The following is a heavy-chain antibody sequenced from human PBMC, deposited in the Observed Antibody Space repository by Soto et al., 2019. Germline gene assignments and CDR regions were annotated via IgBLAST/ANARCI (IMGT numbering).Heavy chain of an antibody. CDR1: GYTFTSYA. Sequence: GASVKVSCKASGYTFTSYAMHWVRQAPGQRLEWMGWINAGNGNTRYSQKFQGRVTITRDTSASTAYMELSSLRSEDTAVYYCARDRIVVVPVYYFDYWGQGTLVTLSS. V-gene: IGHV1-3*01. CDR3: ARDRIVVVPVYYFDY. J-gene: IGHJ4*02. D-gene: IGHD2-2*01. CDR2: INAGNGNT.